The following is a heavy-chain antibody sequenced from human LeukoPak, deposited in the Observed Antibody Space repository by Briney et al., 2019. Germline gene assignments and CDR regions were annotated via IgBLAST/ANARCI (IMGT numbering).Heavy chain of an antibody. V-gene: IGHV1-24*01. Sequence: GASVKFFYKASGYTPTELSINRGRQPPGKGVWGVGGFDPEDGETIYAQKFQGRGTMTEDTSTDTAYMELSSLRSEDTAVYYCATGISATTLDYWGQGTLVTVSS. CDR1: GYTPTELS. CDR2: FDPEDGET. CDR3: ATGISATTLDY. D-gene: IGHD1-7*01. J-gene: IGHJ4*02.